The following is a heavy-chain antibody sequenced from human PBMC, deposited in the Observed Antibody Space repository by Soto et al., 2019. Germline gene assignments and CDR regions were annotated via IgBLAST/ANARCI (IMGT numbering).Heavy chain of an antibody. Sequence: QVQLHESGPGLVKPSQTLSLTCTVSGASITSADYSWNWIRQPPGKGLEWIGYIYHTGTTYYNPSLQSRVTISVDTSMNQFTLKLRSVTAADTAVYYCVREGLTMYGVLTASFDPWGQGTLVTVSS. J-gene: IGHJ5*02. CDR1: GASITSADYS. CDR2: IYHTGTT. V-gene: IGHV4-30-4*01. CDR3: VREGLTMYGVLTASFDP. D-gene: IGHD3-3*01.